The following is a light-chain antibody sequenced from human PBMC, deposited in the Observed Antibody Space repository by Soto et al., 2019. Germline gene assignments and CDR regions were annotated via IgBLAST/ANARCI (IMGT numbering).Light chain of an antibody. CDR3: SSWDDSMNGVV. CDR2: NND. CDR1: SSNIGHHP. V-gene: IGLV1-44*01. Sequence: QSVLTQPPSASGTPGQRVTISCSGSSSNIGHHPVSWYLQLPGTAPKLLIHNNDQWPSGVPDRISGSKAGTSASLAISGLQSEDEGDYYCSSWDDSMNGVVFGGGTKVTVL. J-gene: IGLJ2*01.